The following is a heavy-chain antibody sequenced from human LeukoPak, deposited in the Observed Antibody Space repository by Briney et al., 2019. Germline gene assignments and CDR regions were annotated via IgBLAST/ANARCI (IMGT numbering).Heavy chain of an antibody. D-gene: IGHD3-3*01. CDR3: AKGAYYDFWSGSIYYFDY. V-gene: IGHV3-23*01. Sequence: GSLRLSCAASGFTFSSYAMSWVRQAPGKGLEWVSAISGSGGSTYYADSVKGRFTISRDNSKNTLYLQMNSLRAEDTAVYYCAKGAYYDFWSGSIYYFDYWGQGTLVTVSS. J-gene: IGHJ4*02. CDR2: ISGSGGST. CDR1: GFTFSSYA.